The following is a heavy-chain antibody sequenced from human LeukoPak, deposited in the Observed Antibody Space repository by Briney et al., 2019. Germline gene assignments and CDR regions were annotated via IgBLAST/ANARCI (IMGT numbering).Heavy chain of an antibody. V-gene: IGHV1-69*13. D-gene: IGHD4-23*01. CDR2: IIPIFGTA. CDR3: ARVVKDYGGNSGWFDP. CDR1: GGTFSSYA. Sequence: ASVKVSCKASGGTFSSYAISWVRQAPGQGLEWMGGIIPIFGTANYAQKFQGRVTITADESTSTAYMELSSLRSEDTAVYYCARVVKDYGGNSGWFDPWGQGTLVTVSS. J-gene: IGHJ5*02.